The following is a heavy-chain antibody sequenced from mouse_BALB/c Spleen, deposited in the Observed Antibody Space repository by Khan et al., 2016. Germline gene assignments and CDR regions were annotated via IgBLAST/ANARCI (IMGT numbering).Heavy chain of an antibody. D-gene: IGHD2-4*01. CDR3: ARGDYDGYYAMDY. CDR1: GYSFPGYY. CDR2: ISCYNGAT. Sequence: LVKTGASVKISCKASGYSFPGYYIHWVKQSHGKGLEWIGYISCYNGATNYNQKFRGKATFTVDTSSSTAYMQFNSLTSEDSAVYYSARGDYDGYYAMDYLGQGTSVPVSS. J-gene: IGHJ4*01. V-gene: IGHV1S34*01.